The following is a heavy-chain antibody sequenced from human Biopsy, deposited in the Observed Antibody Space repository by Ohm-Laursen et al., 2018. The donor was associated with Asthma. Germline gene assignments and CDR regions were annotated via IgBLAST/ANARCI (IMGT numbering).Heavy chain of an antibody. CDR1: GGTFRTYA. D-gene: IGHD3-16*01. CDR3: ARVDAIMISGDFYFYSGFDL. J-gene: IGHJ6*02. Sequence: SVKVSCKASGGTFRTYAFNWVRQAPGQGLEWMGGIIPMYGVPKVAQKFQGRVTITADESTSTAYMEMSSLRSEDTAVYYCARVDAIMISGDFYFYSGFDLWGQGTTVRVSS. V-gene: IGHV1-69*13. CDR2: IIPMYGVP.